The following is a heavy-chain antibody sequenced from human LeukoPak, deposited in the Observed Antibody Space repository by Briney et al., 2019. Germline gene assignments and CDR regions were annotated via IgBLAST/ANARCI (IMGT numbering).Heavy chain of an antibody. CDR2: IRVSGST. Sequence: GGSLRLSCTTSGFTFSSYALSWVRQAPGKGLEWVSGIRVSGSTYYPDSVTGRFTISRDNSENTLYLQMSGLRAEDAAVYYCARDQNLSFDYWGQGTLVTVSS. V-gene: IGHV3-23*01. J-gene: IGHJ4*02. CDR3: ARDQNLSFDY. CDR1: GFTFSSYA.